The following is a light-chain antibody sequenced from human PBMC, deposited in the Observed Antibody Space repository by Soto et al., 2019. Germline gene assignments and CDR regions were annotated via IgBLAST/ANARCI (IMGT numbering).Light chain of an antibody. CDR2: DAS. Sequence: DIQMTQSPSTLSASVGTGVTITCRASQTITGWLAWYQQKPGQAPKLLIYDASNLESGVPSRFSGSGSGTGFTLTISSLQPDDFAVYYCQLLSNWPPTFGPGTKVDIK. V-gene: IGKV1-5*01. CDR3: QLLSNWPPT. CDR1: QTITGW. J-gene: IGKJ3*01.